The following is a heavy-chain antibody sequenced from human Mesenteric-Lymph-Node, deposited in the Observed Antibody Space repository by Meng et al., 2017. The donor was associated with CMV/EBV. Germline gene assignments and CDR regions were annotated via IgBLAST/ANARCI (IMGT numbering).Heavy chain of an antibody. CDR2: IYYSGST. Sequence: SETLSLTCTVSGYSISSGYYWGWIRQPPGKGLEWIGSIYYSGSTYYNPSLKSRVTISVDTSKNQFSLKLSSVTAADTAVYYCARDLSEPFDYWGQGTLVTVSS. J-gene: IGHJ4*02. V-gene: IGHV4-38-2*02. CDR3: ARDLSEPFDY. D-gene: IGHD1-14*01. CDR1: GYSISSGYY.